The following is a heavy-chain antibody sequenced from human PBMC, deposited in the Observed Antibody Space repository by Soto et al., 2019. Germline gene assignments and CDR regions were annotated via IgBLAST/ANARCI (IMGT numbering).Heavy chain of an antibody. Sequence: EVQLVESGGGLVQPGRSLRLSCAASGFTFDDYAMHWVRQAPGKGLEWVSGISWNSAYIDYADSVKGRFTISRDNAKNSLYLQMNSLRAEDTALYYCARGVPPDSSTRLNWFDPWGQGALVTVSS. CDR2: ISWNSAYI. D-gene: IGHD6-13*01. CDR3: ARGVPPDSSTRLNWFDP. CDR1: GFTFDDYA. J-gene: IGHJ5*02. V-gene: IGHV3-9*01.